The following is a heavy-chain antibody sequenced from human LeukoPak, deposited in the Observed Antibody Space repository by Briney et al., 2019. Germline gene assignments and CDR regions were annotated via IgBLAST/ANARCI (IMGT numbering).Heavy chain of an antibody. D-gene: IGHD6-19*01. Sequence: GGSLRLSCAASGFTFSSYAMSWVRQAPGKGLEWVSAISGSGGSTYYADSVKGRFTISRDNSKNTLYLQMNRLRGEDTAVYYCANSWYSSGWYGGVDYWGQGTLVTVSS. J-gene: IGHJ4*02. CDR2: ISGSGGST. V-gene: IGHV3-23*01. CDR3: ANSWYSSGWYGGVDY. CDR1: GFTFSSYA.